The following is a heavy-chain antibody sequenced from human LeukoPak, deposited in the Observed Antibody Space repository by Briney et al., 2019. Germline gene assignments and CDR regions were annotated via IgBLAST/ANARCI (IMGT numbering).Heavy chain of an antibody. V-gene: IGHV5-51*01. CDR1: GYRFTSYW. CDR3: ARHSFFLPMDS. CDR2: IYPGDSDT. Sequence: GESLKISCKGSGYRFTSYWIGWVRQMPGKGVEWMGIIYPGDSDTRYSPSFQGQVTISADKSICTAYLQWSSLKVSDTAMYYCARHSFFLPMDSWGQGTMVTVSS. J-gene: IGHJ3*02. D-gene: IGHD2/OR15-2a*01.